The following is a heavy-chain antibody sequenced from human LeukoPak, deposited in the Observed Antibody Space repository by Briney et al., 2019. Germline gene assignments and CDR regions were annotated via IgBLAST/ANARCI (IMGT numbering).Heavy chain of an antibody. Sequence: GGSLRLSCAASGSTPSDYHMNGVGQAPGKGRKCLSSITTISHYIYYAGAVRGRFTISRDNAKNSLYLQMNSLRGEDTAVYYCARSGGPGTYHQLRYNWFDPWGQGTLVTVSS. CDR1: GSTPSDYH. D-gene: IGHD3-10*01. CDR2: ITTISHYI. J-gene: IGHJ5*02. CDR3: ARSGGPGTYHQLRYNWFDP. V-gene: IGHV3-21*01.